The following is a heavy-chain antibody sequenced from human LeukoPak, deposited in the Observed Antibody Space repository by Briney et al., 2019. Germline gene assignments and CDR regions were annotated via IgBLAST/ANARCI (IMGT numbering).Heavy chain of an antibody. CDR3: VKRKVATMPHAPFGF. CDR2: ISYDAGSNQ. CDR1: GFTFRSFA. V-gene: IGHV3-30-3*02. Sequence: GRSLRLSCATSGFTFRSFAMQWVRQAPGKGLEWVAVISYDAGSNQYYSDSVKGRFTISKDNSKNTMYLQMNSLRVEDTAVYYCVKRKVATMPHAPFGFWGQGTLVTVSS. D-gene: IGHD5-12*01. J-gene: IGHJ4*02.